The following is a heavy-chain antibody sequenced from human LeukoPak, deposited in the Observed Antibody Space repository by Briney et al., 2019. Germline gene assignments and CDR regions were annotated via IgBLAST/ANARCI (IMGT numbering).Heavy chain of an antibody. CDR2: IYYSGST. CDR3: ARVSYSSGRYPFDY. J-gene: IGHJ4*02. V-gene: IGHV4-31*03. D-gene: IGHD6-19*01. CDR1: GGSISSGGYY. Sequence: TLSLTCTVSGGSISSGGYYWSWIRQHPGKGLEWIGYIYYSGSTYYNPSLKSRVTISVDTSKNQFSLKLSSVTAADTAVYYCARVSYSSGRYPFDYWGQGTLVTVSS.